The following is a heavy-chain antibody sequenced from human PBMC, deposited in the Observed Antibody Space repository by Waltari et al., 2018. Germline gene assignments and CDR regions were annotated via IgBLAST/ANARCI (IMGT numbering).Heavy chain of an antibody. V-gene: IGHV6-1*01. CDR1: GDSVSDNGAD. CDR2: TYFRSKWIE. D-gene: IGHD5-12*01. J-gene: IGHJ4*02. Sequence: QLHQSGPGLVKPSQTLSLTCDISGDSVSDNGADWNWIRQSPSRGLEWLGRTYFRSKWIEDYAKSMRGRITINPDTSTNQFALQLASVIPEDTAVYYCVRRSGYDSQDFGSYRFFDSWGQGTLVTVSS. CDR3: VRRSGYDSQDFGSYRFFDS.